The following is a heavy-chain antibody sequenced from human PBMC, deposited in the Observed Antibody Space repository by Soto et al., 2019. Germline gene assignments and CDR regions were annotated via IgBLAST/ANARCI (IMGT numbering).Heavy chain of an antibody. J-gene: IGHJ6*02. CDR2: IYYSGST. V-gene: IGHV4-59*01. Sequence: SETLSLTWTVSGGSISSYYWSWIRQPPGKGLEWIGYIYYSGSTNYNPSIKSRVTISVDTSKNQFTLKLSSVTAADTAVYHCARTGTVKDYYGMDVWGQGTTVTASS. CDR3: ARTGTVKDYYGMDV. D-gene: IGHD4-17*01. CDR1: GGSISSYY.